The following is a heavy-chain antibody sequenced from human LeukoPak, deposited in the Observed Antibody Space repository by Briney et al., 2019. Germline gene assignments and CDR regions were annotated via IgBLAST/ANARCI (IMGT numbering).Heavy chain of an antibody. CDR2: INPNSGGT. J-gene: IGHJ5*02. V-gene: IGHV1-2*02. CDR1: GYTFTGYY. Sequence: ASVKLSCKASGYTFTGYYMHWVRQAPGQGLEWMGWINPNSGGTNYAQKSQGRVTMTRDTSISTAYMELSRLRSDDTAVYYCARDAELLWFGELLYHNNWFDPWGQGTLVTVSS. CDR3: ARDAELLWFGELLYHNNWFDP. D-gene: IGHD3-10*01.